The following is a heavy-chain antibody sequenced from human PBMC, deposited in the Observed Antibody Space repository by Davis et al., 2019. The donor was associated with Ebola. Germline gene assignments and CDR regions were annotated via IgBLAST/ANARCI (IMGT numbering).Heavy chain of an antibody. CDR1: GYTFTSYY. D-gene: IGHD2-15*01. CDR3: ARDVGRCSGGSCYRYYYYYGMDV. Sequence: ASVKVSCKASGYTFTSYYMHWVRQAPGQGLEWMGIINPSGGSTSYAQKFQGRVTITADESTSTAYMELSSLRSEDTAVYYCARDVGRCSGGSCYRYYYYYGMDVWGQGTTVTVSS. V-gene: IGHV1-46*01. J-gene: IGHJ6*02. CDR2: INPSGGST.